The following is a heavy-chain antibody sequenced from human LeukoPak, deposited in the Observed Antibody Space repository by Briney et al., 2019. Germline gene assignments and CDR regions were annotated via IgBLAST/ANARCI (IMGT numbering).Heavy chain of an antibody. V-gene: IGHV3-30-3*01. CDR2: ISYDGSNK. Sequence: GGSLRLSCAASGFTFSSYAMHWVRQAPGKGLEWVAVISYDGSNKYYADSVKGRFTISRDNSKNTLYLQMNSLRAEDTAVYYCNLPYDILTDYWGQGTLVTVSS. D-gene: IGHD3-9*01. CDR3: NLPYDILTDY. CDR1: GFTFSSYA. J-gene: IGHJ4*02.